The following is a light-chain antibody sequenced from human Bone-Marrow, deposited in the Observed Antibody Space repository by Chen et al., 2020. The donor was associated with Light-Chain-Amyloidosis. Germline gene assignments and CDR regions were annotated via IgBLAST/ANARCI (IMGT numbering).Light chain of an antibody. CDR2: EDN. V-gene: IGLV6-57*02. CDR1: SGRIASNY. J-gene: IGLJ2*01. Sequence: NFMLTQPHSVSESPGQTVTISCTGSSGRIASNYVQWYQQRPGSAPTTVIFEDNHRPSGVPDGFSGALDSAANSASLTISGLTTEEDAYYYGQSYDSSNQGVVFGGGTTLTVL. CDR3: QSYDSSNQGVV.